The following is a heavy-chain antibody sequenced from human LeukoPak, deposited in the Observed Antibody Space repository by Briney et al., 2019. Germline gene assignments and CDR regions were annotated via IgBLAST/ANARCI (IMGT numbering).Heavy chain of an antibody. D-gene: IGHD6-13*01. V-gene: IGHV3-11*01. Sequence: GGSLRLSCAASGFTFSNYYMSWIRQAPGKGLEWVSYISSSGSTIYYADSVKGRFTISRDNAKNSLYLQMNSLRAEDTAVYYCARDGVGSRWTSSGMDVWGQGTTVTVSS. J-gene: IGHJ6*02. CDR2: ISSSGSTI. CDR3: ARDGVGSRWTSSGMDV. CDR1: GFTFSNYY.